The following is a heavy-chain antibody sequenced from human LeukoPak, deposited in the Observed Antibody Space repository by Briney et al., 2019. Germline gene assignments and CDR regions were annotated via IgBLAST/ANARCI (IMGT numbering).Heavy chain of an antibody. D-gene: IGHD3-9*01. V-gene: IGHV3-11*04. Sequence: GGSLRLSCAASGFTFSDYYMSWIHQAPGKGLEWVSYISSSGSTIYYADSVKGRFTISRDNAKNSLYLQMNSLRAEDTAVYYCARTAYYDKTRDYWGQGTLVTVSS. J-gene: IGHJ4*02. CDR3: ARTAYYDKTRDY. CDR1: GFTFSDYY. CDR2: ISSSGSTI.